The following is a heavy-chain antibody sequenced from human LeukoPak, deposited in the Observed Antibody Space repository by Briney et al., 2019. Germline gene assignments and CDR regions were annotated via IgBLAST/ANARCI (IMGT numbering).Heavy chain of an antibody. CDR2: ISSSSSYI. Sequence: GGSLRLSCAVSGFTFSSYGMHWVRQAPGKGLEWVSSISSSSSYIYYADSVKGRFTISRDNAKNSLYLQMNSLRAEDTAVYYCARDSRKVVAATQNDYWGQGTLVTVSS. V-gene: IGHV3-21*01. CDR1: GFTFSSYG. CDR3: ARDSRKVVAATQNDY. J-gene: IGHJ4*02. D-gene: IGHD2-15*01.